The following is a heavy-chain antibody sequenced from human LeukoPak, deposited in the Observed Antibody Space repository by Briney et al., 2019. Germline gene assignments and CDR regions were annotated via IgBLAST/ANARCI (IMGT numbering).Heavy chain of an antibody. CDR1: GFSVSDNY. J-gene: IGHJ4*02. CDR2: IYSGGGT. V-gene: IGHV3-66*01. D-gene: IGHD2-15*01. CDR3: AGAGFCSGGSCYLIY. Sequence: GGSLRLSCAASGFSVSDNYMSWVRQAPGKGLEWVAVIYSGGGTYYADSVKGRFTISRDNSKNTLYLQMNSLRAEDTAVYYCAGAGFCSGGSCYLIYWGQGTLVTVSS.